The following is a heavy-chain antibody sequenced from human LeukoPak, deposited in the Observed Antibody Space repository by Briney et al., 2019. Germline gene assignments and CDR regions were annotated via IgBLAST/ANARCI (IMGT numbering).Heavy chain of an antibody. J-gene: IGHJ3*01. Sequence: GASVKVSCKASGFIFTGYYMHWVRQAPGQGLEWMGCINANSGGTNYAQKFHGRGTITSDTSIITAYLDLSRMRSDDTAVYYCARDHPYSSGWYGRVEALDLWGRGTTVTVSS. D-gene: IGHD6-19*01. CDR3: ARDHPYSSGWYGRVEALDL. CDR1: GFIFTGYY. V-gene: IGHV1-2*02. CDR2: INANSGGT.